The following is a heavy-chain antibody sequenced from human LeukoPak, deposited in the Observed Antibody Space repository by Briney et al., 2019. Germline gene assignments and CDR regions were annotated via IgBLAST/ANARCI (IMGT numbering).Heavy chain of an antibody. J-gene: IGHJ4*02. CDR2: ISSNGGST. CDR3: AREERGAMVVDY. V-gene: IGHV3-64*01. CDR1: GFTFSSYA. D-gene: IGHD5-18*01. Sequence: PGGSLRLSCAASGFTFSSYAMHWVRQAPGKGLEYVSAISSNGGSTYYANSVKGRFTIPRDNSKNTLYLQMGSLRAEDMAVYYCAREERGAMVVDYWGQGTLVTVSS.